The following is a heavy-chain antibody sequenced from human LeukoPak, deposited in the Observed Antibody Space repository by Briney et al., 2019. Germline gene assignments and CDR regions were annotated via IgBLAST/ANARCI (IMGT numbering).Heavy chain of an antibody. CDR1: GFTFSSYG. Sequence: PGRSVRLSCAASGFTFSSYGMHWVRQAPGKGLEWVAVISYDGTNKYYVDSVRGRFTISRDNSKNTLYLQMNSLRAEDTAVYYCAKVSGTYFGNFDYWSQGTLVTVSS. CDR2: ISYDGTNK. CDR3: AKVSGTYFGNFDY. D-gene: IGHD1-26*01. V-gene: IGHV3-30*18. J-gene: IGHJ4*02.